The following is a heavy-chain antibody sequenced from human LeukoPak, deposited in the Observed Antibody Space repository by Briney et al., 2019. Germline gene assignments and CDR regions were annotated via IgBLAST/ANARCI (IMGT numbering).Heavy chain of an antibody. CDR3: AKGRQWLSTFDY. Sequence: GGSLRLSCAASGFTVSSNYMSWVRQAPGKGLEWVSVIYSGGSTYYADSVKGSFTISRDNSKNTLYLQMNSLRAEDTAVYYCAKGRQWLSTFDYWGQGTLVTVSS. CDR1: GFTVSSNY. CDR2: IYSGGST. D-gene: IGHD6-19*01. V-gene: IGHV3-66*01. J-gene: IGHJ4*02.